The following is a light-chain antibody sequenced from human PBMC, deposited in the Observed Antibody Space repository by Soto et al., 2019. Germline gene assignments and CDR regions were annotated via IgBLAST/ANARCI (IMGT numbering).Light chain of an antibody. CDR3: QQYGSSPRT. V-gene: IGKV3-20*01. J-gene: IGKJ1*01. CDR1: QSVRSSY. CDR2: AAS. Sequence: EIVLTQSPDTLSLSPGESATLSCRASQSVRSSYLAWYQQTPGQTPRLLIYAASSRATGIPDRFSGSGSGTDSSLTISRLGAEDFAVYYCQQYGSSPRTFGQGTKVDIK.